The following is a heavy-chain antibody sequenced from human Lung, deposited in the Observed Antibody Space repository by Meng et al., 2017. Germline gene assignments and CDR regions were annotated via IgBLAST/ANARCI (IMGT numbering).Heavy chain of an antibody. CDR3: ARDEDISAAGKLFGDY. J-gene: IGHJ4*02. CDR2: INHKSGDT. CDR1: RVTCTYVG. V-gene: IGHV1-2*06. D-gene: IGHD6-13*01. Sequence: SESVVYKPVASVNDTYKASRVTCTYVGLHWVRRTSRQGLEWMGLINHKSGDTHYAQRFQGRVTMTGDTSISTAYMELSGLRSDDTAMYYCARDEDISAAGKLFGDYWGQGTLVTVSS.